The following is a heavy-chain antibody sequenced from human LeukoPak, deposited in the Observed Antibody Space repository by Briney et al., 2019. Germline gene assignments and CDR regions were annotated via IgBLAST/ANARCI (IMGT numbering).Heavy chain of an antibody. CDR3: ARDGGYTGGWTYGAGDY. D-gene: IGHD2-8*02. CDR2: ISNDGNEK. J-gene: IGHJ4*01. V-gene: IGHV3-30*03. Sequence: GGSLRLSCAASGFTFSDYFMTWIRQAPGKGLECVAVISNDGNEKYYAGSVKGRFSISRDNSKNTLYLQMSSLRTEDTAVYYCARDGGYTGGWTYGAGDYWGQGTLVTVSS. CDR1: GFTFSDYF.